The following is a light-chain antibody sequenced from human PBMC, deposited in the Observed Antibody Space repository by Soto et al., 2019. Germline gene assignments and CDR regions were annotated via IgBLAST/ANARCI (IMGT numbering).Light chain of an antibody. CDR3: QSADSSGTYVV. V-gene: IGLV3-25*03. CDR2: KDS. CDR1: ALPKQY. J-gene: IGLJ2*01. Sequence: SYELTQPPSVSVSPGQTARITCSGDALPKQYAYWYQQKPGQAPVRVIYKDSERPSGIPERFSGSSSGTTVTLTISGVQAEDEADYYCQSADSSGTYVVFGGVTKVTVL.